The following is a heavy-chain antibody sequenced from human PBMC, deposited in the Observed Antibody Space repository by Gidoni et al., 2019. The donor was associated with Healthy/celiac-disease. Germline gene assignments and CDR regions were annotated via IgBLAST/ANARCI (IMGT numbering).Heavy chain of an antibody. D-gene: IGHD4-17*01. J-gene: IGHJ4*02. CDR1: GFTFSSYS. CDR2: ISSSSSYI. CDR3: ATAHDDYGDYGGPLD. Sequence: EVQLVESGGGLVKPGGSLRLSCAASGFTFSSYSMNWVRQAPGKGLEWVSSISSSSSYIYYADSVKGRFTISRDNAKNSLYLQMNSLRAEDTAVYYCATAHDDYGDYGGPLDWGQGTLVTVSS. V-gene: IGHV3-21*01.